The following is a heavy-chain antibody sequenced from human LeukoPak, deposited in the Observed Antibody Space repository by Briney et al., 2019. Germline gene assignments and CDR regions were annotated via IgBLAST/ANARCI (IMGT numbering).Heavy chain of an antibody. CDR2: ISSSSDYI. J-gene: IGHJ4*02. V-gene: IGHV3-21*01. Sequence: GGSLRLSCAASGFTFSSYNMNWVRQAPGKGLEWVSSISSSSDYIYYADSVKGRFTISRDNAKNSLYLQMNSLRAEDTAVYYCARVIAAAGTSYWGQGTLVTVSS. D-gene: IGHD6-13*01. CDR1: GFTFSSYN. CDR3: ARVIAAAGTSY.